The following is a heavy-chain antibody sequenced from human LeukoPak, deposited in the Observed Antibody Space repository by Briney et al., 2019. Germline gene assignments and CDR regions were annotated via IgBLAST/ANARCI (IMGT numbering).Heavy chain of an antibody. CDR2: IYDTGST. V-gene: IGHV4-31*03. J-gene: IGHJ4*02. CDR3: ARRPKYRYPFDY. CDR1: GGSISSGGYY. D-gene: IGHD2-2*01. Sequence: SETLSLTCTVSGGSISSGGYYWTWIRQLPEKDLEWIGYIYDTGSTYYNPSLRGRVTLSLDTSKNQFSLRLSSVTAADTATYYCARRPKYRYPFDYWCQGTLVAVSS.